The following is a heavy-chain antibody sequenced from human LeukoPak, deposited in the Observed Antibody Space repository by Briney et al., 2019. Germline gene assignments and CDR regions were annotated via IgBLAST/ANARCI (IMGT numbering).Heavy chain of an antibody. CDR2: ISSSGGTM. CDR1: GFTFSSYE. D-gene: IGHD2-2*03. V-gene: IGHV3-48*03. Sequence: GGSLRLSCAASGFTFSSYEMNWVRQAPGKGLEWVSYISSSGGTMYYADSVKGRFTISRDNAKNSLYLQMNSLRVEDTAVYYCARDRQMDGAFDYWGQGTLVTVTS. CDR3: ARDRQMDGAFDY. J-gene: IGHJ4*02.